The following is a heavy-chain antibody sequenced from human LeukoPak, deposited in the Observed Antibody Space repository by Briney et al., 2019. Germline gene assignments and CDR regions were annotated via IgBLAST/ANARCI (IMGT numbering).Heavy chain of an antibody. CDR2: IYSSGST. Sequence: PSETLSLTCTVSGGSFSNYFWSWIRQPPGKGLEWIGRIYSSGSTNYNPSLESRVTMSIDTPMRQLSLSLTSVTAADTGVYFCARDWGEVWGEGTTVTVSS. CDR3: ARDWGEV. CDR1: GGSFSNYF. J-gene: IGHJ6*01. D-gene: IGHD3-16*01. V-gene: IGHV4-4*07.